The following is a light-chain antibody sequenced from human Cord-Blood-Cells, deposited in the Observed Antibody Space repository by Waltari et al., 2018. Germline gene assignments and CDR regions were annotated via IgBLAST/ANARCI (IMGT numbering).Light chain of an antibody. CDR3: QQYNSYSWT. Sequence: DIQMTQSPSTLSASVGDRVTITCRASQSISSWLAWYQQKPGKAPKLLIYDAASLESGVPSRFSCSVSATEFTLTISNLQPDDFAAYYCQQYNSYSWTLRQGTKVDIK. J-gene: IGKJ1*01. CDR1: QSISSW. V-gene: IGKV1-5*01. CDR2: DAA.